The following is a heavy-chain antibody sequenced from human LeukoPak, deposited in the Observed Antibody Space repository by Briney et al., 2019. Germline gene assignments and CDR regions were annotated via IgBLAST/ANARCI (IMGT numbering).Heavy chain of an antibody. CDR1: GFALSGDY. V-gene: IGHV3-53*01. Sequence: GGSLRLSCAASGFALSGDYMSWVRQAPGKGLEWVSVLYSGGNTYYADSVKGRFTISRDNSKNTLYLQMNNLRAEDTAVYYCARHDWFDPWGQGTLVTVSS. J-gene: IGHJ5*02. CDR3: ARHDWFDP. CDR2: LYSGGNT.